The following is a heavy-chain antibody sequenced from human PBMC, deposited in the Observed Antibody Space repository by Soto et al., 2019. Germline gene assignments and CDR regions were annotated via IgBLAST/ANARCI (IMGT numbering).Heavy chain of an antibody. Sequence: CATLSLTCPVSAYSIRSGSYWAWIRQPPGKGPEWIVSIYHGGTTFYNPSLKSRITISVDTSNNQFSLKLTSVTAADTAVYYCARVHVMVVAGSTFDYWGHGTLVTVSS. V-gene: IGHV4-38-2*01. D-gene: IGHD6-19*01. CDR3: ARVHVMVVAGSTFDY. CDR1: AYSIRSGSY. CDR2: IYHGGTT. J-gene: IGHJ4*01.